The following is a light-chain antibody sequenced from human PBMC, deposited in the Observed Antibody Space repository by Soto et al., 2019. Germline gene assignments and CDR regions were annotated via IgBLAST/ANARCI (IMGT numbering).Light chain of an antibody. CDR2: GAS. CDR1: QSISSN. J-gene: IGKJ1*01. Sequence: EVVMTQSPATLSVSPGERVTLSCRASQSISSNLAWYQLKAGQTPRLLVYGASTRATGFPGKFSGSGSGTEFTLTISDLQSEDFAVYFCQQYNDLPTTFAPGTSVDIK. V-gene: IGKV3-15*01. CDR3: QQYNDLPTT.